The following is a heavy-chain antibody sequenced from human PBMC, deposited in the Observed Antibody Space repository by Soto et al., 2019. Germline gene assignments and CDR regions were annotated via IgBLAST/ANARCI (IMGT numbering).Heavy chain of an antibody. CDR3: SADHPHTAIGWPV. Sequence: SVKVSCKASGFDFGSFGIQVLRQTRGRGLEWIGWIVVASGRTNYARQFQGRVAFSRDMSSTTAYMDLYDLKSDDTAVYVCSADHPHTAIGWPVWGQGTTVTVSS. CDR1: GFDFGSFG. CDR2: IVVASGRT. J-gene: IGHJ6*02. V-gene: IGHV1-58*02.